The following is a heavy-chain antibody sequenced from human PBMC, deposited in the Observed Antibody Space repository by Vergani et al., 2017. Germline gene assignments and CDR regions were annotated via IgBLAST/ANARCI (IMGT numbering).Heavy chain of an antibody. CDR2: INPSGGST. CDR3: ARDRPASIVVVGHSPDAFEI. CDR1: GYTFTSYY. D-gene: IGHD2-15*01. Sequence: QVQLVQSGAEVKKPGASVKVSCKASGYTFTSYYMHWVRQAPGQGLEWMGIINPSGGSTSYAQKFQGRVTMTRDTTTSTVYMELSSLRSQDTAVYYCARDRPASIVVVGHSPDAFEIWGQGTMVTVSS. V-gene: IGHV1-46*01. J-gene: IGHJ3*02.